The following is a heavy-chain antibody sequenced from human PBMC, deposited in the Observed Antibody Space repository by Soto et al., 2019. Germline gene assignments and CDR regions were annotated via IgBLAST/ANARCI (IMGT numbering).Heavy chain of an antibody. CDR2: ISGSGGST. J-gene: IGHJ4*02. CDR3: AKDEGYGDYVGGHFEY. V-gene: IGHV3-23*01. CDR1: GFTFSSYA. D-gene: IGHD4-17*01. Sequence: GGSLRLSCAASGFTFSSYAMSWVRQAPGKGLEWVSAISGSGGSTYYADSVKGRFTVSRDNSKNTLYLQMNSLRAEDTAVYYCAKDEGYGDYVGGHFEYWGQGTLVTVSS.